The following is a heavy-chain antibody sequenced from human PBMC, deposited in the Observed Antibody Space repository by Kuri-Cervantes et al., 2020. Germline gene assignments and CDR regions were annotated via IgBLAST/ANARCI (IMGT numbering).Heavy chain of an antibody. CDR3: ATDTYYYDSSGYPLYYYYGMDV. D-gene: IGHD3-22*01. CDR2: FDPEDGET. J-gene: IGHJ6*02. V-gene: IGHV1-24*01. Sequence: ASVKVSCKASGYTFTSYGISWVRQAPGKGLEWMGGFDPEDGETIYTQKFQGRVTMTEDTSTDTAYMELSSLRSEDTAVYYCATDTYYYDSSGYPLYYYYGMDVWGQGTTVTVSS. CDR1: GYTFTSYG.